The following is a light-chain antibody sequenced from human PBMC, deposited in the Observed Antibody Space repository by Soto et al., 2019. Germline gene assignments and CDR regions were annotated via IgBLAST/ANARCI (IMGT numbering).Light chain of an antibody. V-gene: IGLV2-14*01. CDR2: DVT. J-gene: IGLJ1*01. Sequence: QSALTQPASVSGSPGQSITISCTGTSSDVGGYNSVSWYQQHPGKAPKLILYDVTDPPSGLSYRFSGSKSGNTASLTIAGLQAADEADYFCSSFTSSMTNVFGSGTKLTVL. CDR3: SSFTSSMTNV. CDR1: SSDVGGYNS.